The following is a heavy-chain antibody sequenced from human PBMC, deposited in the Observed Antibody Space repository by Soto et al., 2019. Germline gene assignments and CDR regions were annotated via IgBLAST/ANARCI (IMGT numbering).Heavy chain of an antibody. CDR3: ARDCAGYSSGWYQRGGFDY. CDR1: GFTFSSYG. CDR2: IWYDASNK. J-gene: IGHJ4*02. V-gene: IGHV3-33*01. Sequence: QVQLVESGVGVVQPGRSLSLACAATGFTFSSYGMHWVRQAPGKGLEGVAVIWYDASNKYYADSVKGRFTISRDKSKHTLYLQMNSLRADDTAVYYCARDCAGYSSGWYQRGGFDYWGQGTLVTGSS. D-gene: IGHD6-19*01.